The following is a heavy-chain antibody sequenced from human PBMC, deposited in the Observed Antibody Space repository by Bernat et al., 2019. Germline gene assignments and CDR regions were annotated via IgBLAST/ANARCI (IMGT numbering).Heavy chain of an antibody. Sequence: QVQLVESGGGVVQPGRSLRLSCAASGFTFSSYGMHWVRQAPGKGLEWVAVISYDGSNKYYVDSVKGRFTISRDNSKNTLYLQMNSLRAEDTAVYYCAKDPSVRRRYGDSPGGYWGQGTLVTVSS. CDR3: AKDPSVRRRYGDSPGGY. CDR2: ISYDGSNK. V-gene: IGHV3-30*18. D-gene: IGHD4-17*01. J-gene: IGHJ4*02. CDR1: GFTFSSYG.